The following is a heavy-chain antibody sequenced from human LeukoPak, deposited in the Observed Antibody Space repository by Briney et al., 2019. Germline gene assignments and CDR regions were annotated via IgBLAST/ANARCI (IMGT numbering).Heavy chain of an antibody. J-gene: IGHJ5*02. CDR2: IIPIFGTA. D-gene: IGHD3-3*01. CDR1: GGTFSSYA. Sequence: SVKVSCKASGGTFSSYAISWVRQAPGQGLEWMGGIIPIFGTANYAQKFQGRVTITADESTSSAYMELSSLRSEDTAVYYCARVRLRNGYNWFDPWGQGTLVTVSS. V-gene: IGHV1-69*13. CDR3: ARVRLRNGYNWFDP.